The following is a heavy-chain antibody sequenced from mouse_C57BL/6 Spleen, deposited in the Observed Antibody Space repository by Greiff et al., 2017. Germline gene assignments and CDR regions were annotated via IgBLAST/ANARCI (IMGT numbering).Heavy chain of an antibody. CDR1: GYTFTEYS. D-gene: IGHD4-1*01. CDR3: GRHETVGRHYFDD. Sequence: VQLKESGAELVKPGASVKLSCKASGYTFTEYSIHWVKQRPGQGLEWIGWFYPGGGSIKYNEKCKDKATLTADKSSSTVYMELSRFTSEDSAVYFCGRHETVGRHYFDDWGQGTTLTVSS. CDR2: FYPGGGSI. J-gene: IGHJ2*01. V-gene: IGHV1-62-2*01.